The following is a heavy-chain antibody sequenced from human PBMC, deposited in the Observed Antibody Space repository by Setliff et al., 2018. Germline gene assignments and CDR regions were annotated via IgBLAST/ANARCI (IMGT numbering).Heavy chain of an antibody. D-gene: IGHD1-26*01. Sequence: TSETLSLTCTVSGGSISSYYWSWIRQPAGQGLEWIGHISPSGSTTYNPSVKSRVTISLDTSKNHFSLKLDSVTAADTALYYCARSPSSGAYWNPRPFYSDYWARGTLVTVSS. J-gene: IGHJ4*02. V-gene: IGHV4-4*07. CDR1: GGSISSYY. CDR3: ARSPSSGAYWNPRPFYSDY. CDR2: ISPSGST.